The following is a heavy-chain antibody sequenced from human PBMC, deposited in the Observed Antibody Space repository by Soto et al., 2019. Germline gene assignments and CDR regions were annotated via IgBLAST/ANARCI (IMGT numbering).Heavy chain of an antibody. J-gene: IGHJ6*02. CDR1: GFTFSNAW. V-gene: IGHV3-15*01. Sequence: AGGSLRLSCAASGFTFSNAWMSWVRQAPGKGLEWVGRIKSKTDGGTTDYAAPVKGRFTISRDDSKNTLYLQMNSLKTEDTAVYYCTTTFYYYYGMDVWRQGTTVTVSS. CDR3: TTTFYYYYGMDV. CDR2: IKSKTDGGTT.